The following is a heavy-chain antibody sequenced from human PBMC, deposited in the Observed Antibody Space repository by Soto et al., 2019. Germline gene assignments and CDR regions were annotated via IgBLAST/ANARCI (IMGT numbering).Heavy chain of an antibody. D-gene: IGHD6-13*01. CDR1: GGSISSGGYY. J-gene: IGHJ5*02. Sequence: NPSETLSLTCTVSGGSISSGGYYWSWIRQHPGKGLEWIGYIYYSGSTYYNPSLKSRVTISVDTSKNQFSLKLSSVTAADTAVYYCARDARNVYLSSSWHDTRFDPWGQGTLVTVS. CDR2: IYYSGST. CDR3: ARDARNVYLSSSWHDTRFDP. V-gene: IGHV4-31*03.